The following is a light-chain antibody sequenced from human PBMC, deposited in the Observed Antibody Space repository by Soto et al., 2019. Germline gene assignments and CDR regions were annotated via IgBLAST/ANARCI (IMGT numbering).Light chain of an antibody. CDR1: SSSIGAGYD. V-gene: IGLV1-40*01. Sequence: QSVLTQPPSVSGAPGQRVTISCTGSSSSIGAGYDVHWYQQLPGTAPKLLIYGNTNRPSGVPDRFSGSKSGTSASLAITGLQAEYEADYYCQSYDSSLSGSGVVFGGGTKLTVL. J-gene: IGLJ2*01. CDR2: GNT. CDR3: QSYDSSLSGSGVV.